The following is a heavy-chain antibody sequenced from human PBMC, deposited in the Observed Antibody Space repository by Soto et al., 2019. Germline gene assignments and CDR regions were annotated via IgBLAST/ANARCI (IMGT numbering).Heavy chain of an antibody. Sequence: EVQLVESGGGLVQPGGSLRLSCAASGFTCSSYAMHWVRQDPGKGLEYVSAISSNGGSTYYANSVKGRFTISRDNSKNTLYLQMGSLRAEDMAVYYCARFGFTYYYVYWGQGTLVTVSS. V-gene: IGHV3-64*01. CDR2: ISSNGGST. CDR1: GFTCSSYA. D-gene: IGHD3-10*01. CDR3: ARFGFTYYYVY. J-gene: IGHJ4*02.